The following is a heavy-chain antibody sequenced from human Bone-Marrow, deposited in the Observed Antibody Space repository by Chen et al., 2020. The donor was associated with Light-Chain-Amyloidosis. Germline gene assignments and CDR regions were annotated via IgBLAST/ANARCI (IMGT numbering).Heavy chain of an antibody. V-gene: IGHV3-20*04. J-gene: IGHJ4*02. CDR3: VRGTVTTRYFDY. Sequence: EVQLVESGGGVVRPGGSLRLSCAASGFTLVDFVMGWVRQVPGRGLEWVSGINWNGGSTGYAASVKGRFTVSRDNAKNSLYLEMNSLRAEDTALYYCVRGTVTTRYFDYWGQGILVTVSS. CDR1: GFTLVDFV. D-gene: IGHD4-17*01. CDR2: INWNGGST.